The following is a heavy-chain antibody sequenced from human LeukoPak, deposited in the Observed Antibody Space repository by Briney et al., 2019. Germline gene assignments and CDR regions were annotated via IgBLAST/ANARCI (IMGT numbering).Heavy chain of an antibody. D-gene: IGHD3-3*01. J-gene: IGHJ3*02. CDR1: GGSISNYY. CDR2: MYSRGST. CDR3: ARGRFCSADICSGGDAFDI. Sequence: SETLSLTCTVSGGSISNYYWSWIRQPAGKGLEWIGRMYSRGSTNYNPYLKSRVTMSLDTSKNQFSLKLKCLTAADTALYYCARGRFCSADICSGGDAFDIWGRGTMVSVSS. V-gene: IGHV4-4*07.